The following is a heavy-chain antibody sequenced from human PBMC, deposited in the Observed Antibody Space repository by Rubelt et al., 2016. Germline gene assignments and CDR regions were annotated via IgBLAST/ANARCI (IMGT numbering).Heavy chain of an antibody. J-gene: IGHJ5*02. D-gene: IGHD1-20*01. CDR1: GGSFNDYY. Sequence: QLQLQESGPGLLKPSETLSLTCAVYGGSFNDYYWSWIRRPPGKGLEWIGEIDHSGITNYNPSLKSRVTISADTSRNQFSLRLSSVTAADTAVYYCARGVTVTGMGTRLVTTGWFDPWGQGTLVTVSS. CDR3: ARGVTVTGMGTRLVTTGWFDP. CDR2: IDHSGIT. V-gene: IGHV4-34*01.